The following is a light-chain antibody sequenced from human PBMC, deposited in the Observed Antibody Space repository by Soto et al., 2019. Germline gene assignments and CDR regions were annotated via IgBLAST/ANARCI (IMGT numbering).Light chain of an antibody. V-gene: IGKV3-15*01. CDR2: AAS. Sequence: EIVMTQSPATLSVSPGERATLSCRASQSVSRNLAWYQQKPGQAPRLLIYAASTRATGIPARFSGSGSGTEFTLTISSLQPDDFATYYCQQYNSYLGTFGQGTKVDIK. J-gene: IGKJ1*01. CDR1: QSVSRN. CDR3: QQYNSYLGT.